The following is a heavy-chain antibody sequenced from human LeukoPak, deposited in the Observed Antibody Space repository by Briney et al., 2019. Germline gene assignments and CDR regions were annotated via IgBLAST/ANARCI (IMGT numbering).Heavy chain of an antibody. Sequence: EGSLRLSCAASGFTFSSYSMNWVRQAPGKGLEWVSSISSSSSYIYYADSVKGRFTISRDNAKNSLYLQMNSLRAEDTAVYYCARESTAVANFDYWGQGTLVTVSS. CDR1: GFTFSSYS. J-gene: IGHJ4*02. D-gene: IGHD4-23*01. V-gene: IGHV3-21*01. CDR3: ARESTAVANFDY. CDR2: ISSSSSYI.